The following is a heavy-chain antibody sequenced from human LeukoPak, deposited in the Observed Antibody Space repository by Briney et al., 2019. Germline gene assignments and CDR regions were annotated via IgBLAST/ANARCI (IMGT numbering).Heavy chain of an antibody. CDR1: GYTFTNYY. V-gene: IGHV1-46*01. CDR2: INPSGGRT. D-gene: IGHD3-22*01. CDR3: ARDYGSSSGFLSGLYQYYMDV. J-gene: IGHJ6*03. Sequence: ASVKVSCKASGYTFTNYYMHWVRQAPGQGLEWMGIINPSGGRTSYAQKFQGRVTMTRDTSTSTVYMELSSLRSEDTAVYYCARDYGSSSGFLSGLYQYYMDVWGKGTTVTISS.